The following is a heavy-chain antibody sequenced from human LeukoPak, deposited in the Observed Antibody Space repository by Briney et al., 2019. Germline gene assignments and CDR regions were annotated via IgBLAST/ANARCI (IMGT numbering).Heavy chain of an antibody. V-gene: IGHV3-15*01. CDR3: ATLTVRGVINI. CDR1: GFTFSNTW. D-gene: IGHD3-10*01. Sequence: GGSLRLSCAASGFTFSNTWMNWVRQAPGKGLEWVGRIQSKTDGGTTEYAAPVKGRSTISRDDSKTTLYLQMNSLKTEDTAVYYCATLTVRGVINIWGQGTLVTVSS. CDR2: IQSKTDGGTT. J-gene: IGHJ4*02.